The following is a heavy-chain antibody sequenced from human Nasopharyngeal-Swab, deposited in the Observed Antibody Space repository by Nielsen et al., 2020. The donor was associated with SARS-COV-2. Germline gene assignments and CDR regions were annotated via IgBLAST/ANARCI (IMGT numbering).Heavy chain of an antibody. V-gene: IGHV4-59*08. Sequence: SETLSLTCTVSGGSISSNYWSWIRQPPGKGLQWIGYIYYSGNTNYNPSLKCRVTISIDTSKNQFSLKLSSVTAADTAVYYCARHWGAYTAPFDSWGQGTLVTVSS. CDR2: IYYSGNT. D-gene: IGHD3-16*01. J-gene: IGHJ4*02. CDR3: ARHWGAYTAPFDS. CDR1: GGSISSNY.